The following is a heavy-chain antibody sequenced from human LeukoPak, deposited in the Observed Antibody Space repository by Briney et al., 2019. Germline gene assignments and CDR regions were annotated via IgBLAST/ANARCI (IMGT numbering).Heavy chain of an antibody. D-gene: IGHD6-19*01. V-gene: IGHV3-11*01. Sequence: NSGGSLRLSCAASGFTFTDYYMSWIRQTPGKGLEWTSYISGSGRTIYYEDSVKGRFTISRDNAKNSLYLQMNSLRAEDTAVYYCARTHGGIEVTGLTDYWGQGIRVTVSS. CDR3: ARTHGGIEVTGLTDY. CDR2: ISGSGRTI. J-gene: IGHJ4*02. CDR1: GFTFTDYY.